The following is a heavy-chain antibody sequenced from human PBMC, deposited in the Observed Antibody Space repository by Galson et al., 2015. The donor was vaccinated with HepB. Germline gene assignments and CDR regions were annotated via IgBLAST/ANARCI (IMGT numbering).Heavy chain of an antibody. CDR2: TYYRSKWYN. CDR3: AKDRTYYDFWSGYRTFGAFDI. CDR1: GDSVSSNSAA. Sequence: CAISGDSVSSNSAAWNWIRQSPSRGLEWLGRTYYRSKWYNDYAVSVKSRITINPDTSKNQFSLQLNSVTPEDTAVYYCAKDRTYYDFWSGYRTFGAFDIWGQGTMVTVSS. V-gene: IGHV6-1*01. J-gene: IGHJ3*02. D-gene: IGHD3-3*01.